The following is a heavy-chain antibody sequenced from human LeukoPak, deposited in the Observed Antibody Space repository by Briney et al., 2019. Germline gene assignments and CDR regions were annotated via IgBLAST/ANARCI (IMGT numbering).Heavy chain of an antibody. CDR2: ISSSSSYI. J-gene: IGHJ4*02. Sequence: PGGSLRLSCAASGFTFSSYSMNWVRQAPGKGLEWVSSISSSSSYIYYADSVKGRFTISRDNAKNSLHLQMNSLRAEDTAVYYCARVPASAGYRHFDYWGQGTLVTVSS. V-gene: IGHV3-21*01. D-gene: IGHD5-12*01. CDR3: ARVPASAGYRHFDY. CDR1: GFTFSSYS.